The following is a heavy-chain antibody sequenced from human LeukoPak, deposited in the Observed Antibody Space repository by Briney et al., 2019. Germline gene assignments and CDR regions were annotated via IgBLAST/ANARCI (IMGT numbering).Heavy chain of an antibody. J-gene: IGHJ4*02. D-gene: IGHD3-10*01. V-gene: IGHV4-39*01. CDR1: GGSISSSSYY. Sequence: SETLSLTCTVSGGSISSSSYYWGWIRQPPGKGLEWIGSIYYSGYTYYNPSLKSRVTISVDTSKNQFSLKLSSVTAADTAVYYCARLVVRYLRRFGELLSEYYFDYWGQGTLVTVSS. CDR2: IYYSGYT. CDR3: ARLVVRYLRRFGELLSEYYFDY.